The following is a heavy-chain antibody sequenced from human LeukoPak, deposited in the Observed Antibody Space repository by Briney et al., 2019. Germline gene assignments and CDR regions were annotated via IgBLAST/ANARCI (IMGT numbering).Heavy chain of an antibody. CDR2: ISGSGGST. CDR3: AKGSSGWHSDWFDP. CDR1: GFTFSNYA. V-gene: IGHV3-23*01. Sequence: GGSLRLSCAASGFTFSNYAMTWVRQAAGKGPEWVSGISGSGGSTYYAASVKGRFTISRDTSKNTLYLQMNSLRAEDTAVYYCAKGSSGWHSDWFDPWGQGTLVTVSS. J-gene: IGHJ5*02. D-gene: IGHD6-25*01.